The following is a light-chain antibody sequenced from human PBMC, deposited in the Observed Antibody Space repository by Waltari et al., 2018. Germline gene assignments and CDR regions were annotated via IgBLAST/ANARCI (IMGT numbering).Light chain of an antibody. J-gene: IGLJ2*01. CDR3: CSYAGSYTWI. CDR2: DVT. Sequence: QSALTQPRSVSGSPGQSVTLSCTGSSSDVGYYNFVSWYQQHPGKVPTLMLYDVTKRPSGVPNRFSGSKSGNTASLTISGLQAEDEADYYCCSYAGSYTWIFGGGTKVTVL. V-gene: IGLV2-11*01. CDR1: SSDVGYYNF.